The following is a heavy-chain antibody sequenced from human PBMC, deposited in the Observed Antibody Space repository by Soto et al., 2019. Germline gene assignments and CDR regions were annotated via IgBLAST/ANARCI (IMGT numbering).Heavy chain of an antibody. V-gene: IGHV3-13*04. J-gene: IGHJ3*02. CDR1: GFTFSSYD. Sequence: EVQLVESGGGLVQPGGSLRLSCAASGFTFSSYDMHWVRQATGKGLEWVSALGTAGDTYYPGSVKGRFTISRENAKNSLYLQMNSLRAGDTAVYYCARGITMVRGVMLDAFDIWGQGTMVTVSS. D-gene: IGHD3-10*01. CDR2: LGTAGDT. CDR3: ARGITMVRGVMLDAFDI.